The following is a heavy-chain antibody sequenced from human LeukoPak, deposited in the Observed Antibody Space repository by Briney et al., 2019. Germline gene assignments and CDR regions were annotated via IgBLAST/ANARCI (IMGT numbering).Heavy chain of an antibody. CDR1: GGSISSNYY. CDR3: ARSSAKSRYSSGWLDY. Sequence: SETLSPTCTVSGGSISSNYYWGWIRQPPGKGLEWIGIIYYSGSTYYNPSLKSRVTISVDTSKNQFSLKLSSVTAADTAVYYCARSSAKSRYSSGWLDYWGQGTLVTVSS. CDR2: IYYSGST. J-gene: IGHJ4*02. D-gene: IGHD6-19*01. V-gene: IGHV4-39*07.